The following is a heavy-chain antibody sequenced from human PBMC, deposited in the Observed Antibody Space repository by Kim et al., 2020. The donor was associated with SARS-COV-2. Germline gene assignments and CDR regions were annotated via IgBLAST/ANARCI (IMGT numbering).Heavy chain of an antibody. CDR1: GFTFSDFV. Sequence: GGSLRLSCAASGFTFSDFVMHWVRQAPGKGLEWVAGIWHDGRKEYYADSVKGRFTISRDNAKSMLYLQMNSLRAEDAAVYSCARGSHLLLISGTPDYWGQGTLVTVSS. CDR3: ARGSHLLLISGTPDY. V-gene: IGHV3-33*01. CDR2: IWHDGRKE. D-gene: IGHD3-10*01. J-gene: IGHJ4*02.